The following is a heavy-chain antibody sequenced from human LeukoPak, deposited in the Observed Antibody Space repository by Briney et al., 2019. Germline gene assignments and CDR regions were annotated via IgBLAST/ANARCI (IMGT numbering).Heavy chain of an antibody. CDR1: GYTFTSYA. CDR2: INTGNGNT. J-gene: IGHJ3*02. Sequence: ASVKVSCKASGYTFTSYAMHWVRQAPGQRLEWMGWINTGNGNTKYSQKFQGRVTITRDTSASTAYMELSSLRSEDTAVYYCARDWAMIRGVIISENAFDIWGQGTMVTVSS. CDR3: ARDWAMIRGVIISENAFDI. D-gene: IGHD3-10*01. V-gene: IGHV1-3*04.